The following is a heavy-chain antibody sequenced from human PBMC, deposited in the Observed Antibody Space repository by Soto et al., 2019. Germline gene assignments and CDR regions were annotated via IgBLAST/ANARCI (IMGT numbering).Heavy chain of an antibody. CDR3: ARDGGSADIDFDY. D-gene: IGHD3-3*01. CDR2: ISSSSSTI. V-gene: IGHV3-48*04. Sequence: PGGSLRLSCAASGFTFSSYSMNWVRQAPGKGLEWVSYISSSSSTIYYADSVKGRFTLSRDIAKNTVYLQMNSLRVDDTAMYYCARDGGSADIDFDYWGQGALVTVSS. J-gene: IGHJ4*02. CDR1: GFTFSSYS.